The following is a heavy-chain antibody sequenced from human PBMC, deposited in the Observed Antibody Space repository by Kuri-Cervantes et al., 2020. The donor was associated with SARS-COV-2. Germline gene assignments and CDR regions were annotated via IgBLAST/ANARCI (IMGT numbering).Heavy chain of an antibody. CDR1: GFSVSGKF. V-gene: IGHV3-53*01. CDR2: VYLDGRT. D-gene: IGHD1-1*01. Sequence: GESLKISCAASGFSVSGKFISWLRQAPGKGLKWVSIVYLDGRTDYADSVKGRFTISRDNSKNTVYLQLNSLRVEDTAVYYCGKMYNLQVDYWGQGTRVTVSS. CDR3: GKMYNLQVDY. J-gene: IGHJ4*02.